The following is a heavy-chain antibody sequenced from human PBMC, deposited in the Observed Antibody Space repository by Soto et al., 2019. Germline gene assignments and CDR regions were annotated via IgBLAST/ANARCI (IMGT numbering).Heavy chain of an antibody. Sequence: EVQLVESGGGLVQPGGSLRLSCAASGFTFSSYWMSWVRQAPGKGLERVASIKQDGSEKAYVDSVKGRFTISVDKATNSMYLQRNSLRDEDTAVYYCARGAAACPYYYYYCMDVWGKGTTVTVSS. CDR1: GFTFSSYW. J-gene: IGHJ6*03. V-gene: IGHV3-7*01. D-gene: IGHD6-13*01. CDR3: ARGAAACPYYYYYCMDV. CDR2: IKQDGSEK.